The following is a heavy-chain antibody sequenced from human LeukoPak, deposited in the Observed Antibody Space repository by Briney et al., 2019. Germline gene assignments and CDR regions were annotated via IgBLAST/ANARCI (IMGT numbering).Heavy chain of an antibody. Sequence: GGSLRLSCAASGFTFSSYVMSWVRQAPGKGLEWVSAISGSGGGTYYADSVKGRFTISRDNSKNTLYLQMNSLRAEDTAVYYCVKQLLALGYWGQGTLVTVSS. V-gene: IGHV3-23*01. CDR2: ISGSGGGT. J-gene: IGHJ4*02. D-gene: IGHD3-3*01. CDR3: VKQLLALGY. CDR1: GFTFSSYV.